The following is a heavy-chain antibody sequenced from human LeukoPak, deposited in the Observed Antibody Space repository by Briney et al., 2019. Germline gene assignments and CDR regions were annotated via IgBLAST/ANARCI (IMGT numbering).Heavy chain of an antibody. CDR1: GFTFSTYW. Sequence: GGSLRLSCAASGFTFSTYWMYWVRQAPGKGLEWVSAISGSGGSTYYADSVKGRFTISRDNSKNTLYLQMNSLRAEDTAVYYCVVAYYYDSSGFDYWGQGTLVTVSS. CDR3: VVAYYYDSSGFDY. D-gene: IGHD3-22*01. J-gene: IGHJ4*02. V-gene: IGHV3-23*01. CDR2: ISGSGGST.